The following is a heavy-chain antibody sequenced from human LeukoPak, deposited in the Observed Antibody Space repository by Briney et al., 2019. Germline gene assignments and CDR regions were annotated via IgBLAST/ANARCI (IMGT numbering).Heavy chain of an antibody. CDR3: ARERTPAMGIVSYYYMDV. J-gene: IGHJ6*03. Sequence: GGSLRLSCAASELTLSDNYMSWIRQAPGRGLEWVSFIYSGGSTYYADSVRGRFIISRDNAKNSLYLQMNSLRAEDTAVYYCARERTPAMGIVSYYYMDVWGKGTTVTVSS. CDR1: ELTLSDNY. CDR2: IYSGGST. V-gene: IGHV3-53*01. D-gene: IGHD5-18*01.